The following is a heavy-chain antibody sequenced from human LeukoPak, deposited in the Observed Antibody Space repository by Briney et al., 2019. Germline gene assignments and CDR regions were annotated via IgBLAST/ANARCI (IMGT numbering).Heavy chain of an antibody. Sequence: QPGGSLRLSCAASGFTSSSYAMSWVRQAPRKGLEWVSGISGSGGGTYYADSVKGRFTISRDNSKNTLYLQMNSLRAEDTAIYYCSKDRTTSGGAEGYWGQGTLVTVSA. D-gene: IGHD3-10*01. CDR1: GFTSSSYA. CDR3: SKDRTTSGGAEGY. CDR2: ISGSGGGT. J-gene: IGHJ4*02. V-gene: IGHV3-23*01.